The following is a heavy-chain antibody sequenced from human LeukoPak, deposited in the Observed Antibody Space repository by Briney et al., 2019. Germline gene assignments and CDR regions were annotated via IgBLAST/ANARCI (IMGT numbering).Heavy chain of an antibody. CDR1: GGSISSSSYY. Sequence: SETLSLTCTVSGGSISSSSYYWSWIRQPPGKGLEWIGYIYYSGSTDYNPSLKSRVTISVDTSRNQFSLRLSSVTAADTAVYYCARVTGYMTEDFFDYWGQGTLVTVSS. D-gene: IGHD6-13*01. CDR2: IYYSGST. V-gene: IGHV4-61*01. J-gene: IGHJ4*02. CDR3: ARVTGYMTEDFFDY.